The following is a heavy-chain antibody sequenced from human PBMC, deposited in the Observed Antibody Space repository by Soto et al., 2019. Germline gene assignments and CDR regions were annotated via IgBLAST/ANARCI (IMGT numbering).Heavy chain of an antibody. CDR1: GYTFTSCD. CDR3: ARGRLVAGTVDY. J-gene: IGHJ4*02. D-gene: IGHD1-7*01. V-gene: IGHV1-8*01. CDR2: MNPSTGST. Sequence: QVQLVQSGAEVKKPGASVKVSCKASGYTFTSCDIKWVRQVTGQGLEWMGWMNPSTGSTGFAQKFQGRVTMISNTSISTAYLELSSLTSEDTAVYYCARGRLVAGTVDYWGQGTLFTVSS.